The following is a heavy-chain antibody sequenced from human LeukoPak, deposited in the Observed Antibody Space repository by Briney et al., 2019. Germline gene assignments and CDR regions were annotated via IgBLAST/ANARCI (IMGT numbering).Heavy chain of an antibody. V-gene: IGHV3-9*01. J-gene: IGHJ4*02. D-gene: IGHD6-6*01. CDR3: AKDRWSSSSYFDY. CDR1: GFTFGNYA. CDR2: ISWNSGSI. Sequence: QSGGSLRLSCAASGFTFGNYALHWVRQAPGKGLEWVSGISWNSGSIDYADSVKGRFTISRDNAKNSLDLQMSSLRAEDTALYCCAKDRWSSSSYFDYWGQGTLVTVSS.